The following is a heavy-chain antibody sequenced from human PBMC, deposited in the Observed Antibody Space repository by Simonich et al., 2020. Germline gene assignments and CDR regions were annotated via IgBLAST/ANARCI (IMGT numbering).Heavy chain of an antibody. CDR3: ARHDRWLQFYFDY. CDR1: GGSISSYY. CDR2: IYYSGST. Sequence: QVQLQESGPGLVKPSETLSLTCTVSGGSISSYYWSWIRQPPGKGLEWIGNIYYSGSTNYNPPLKSRVTISVDTSKNQFSLKLSSVTAADTAVYYCARHDRWLQFYFDYWGQGTLVTVSS. V-gene: IGHV4-59*08. J-gene: IGHJ4*02. D-gene: IGHD5-12*01.